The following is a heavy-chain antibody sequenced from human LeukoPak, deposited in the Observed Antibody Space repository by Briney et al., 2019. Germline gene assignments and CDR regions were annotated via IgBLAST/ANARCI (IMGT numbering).Heavy chain of an antibody. V-gene: IGHV4-30-2*01. Sequence: SETLSLTCTVSGGSIGSGGYYWSWIRQPPGKGLEWIGYIYHSGSTYYNPSLKSRVTISVDRSKNQFSLKLSSVTAADTAVYYCARDLDYGGNSGGFDYWGQGTLVTVSS. CDR1: GGSIGSGGYY. CDR3: ARDLDYGGNSGGFDY. CDR2: IYHSGST. J-gene: IGHJ4*02. D-gene: IGHD4-23*01.